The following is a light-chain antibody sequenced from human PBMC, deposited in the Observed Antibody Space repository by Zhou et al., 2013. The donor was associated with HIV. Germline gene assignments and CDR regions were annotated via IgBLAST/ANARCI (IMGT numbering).Light chain of an antibody. CDR2: AAS. V-gene: IGKV1-NL1*01. CDR1: QGISNS. J-gene: IGKJ1*01. Sequence: DIQMTQSPSSLSASVGDRVTVTCRASQGISNSLAWYQQKPGKAPKLLLYAASRLESGVPSRFSGRGSGTDYTLTISSLQPEDSASYYCQQSYNTPWTFGQGTKVEIK. CDR3: QQSYNTPWT.